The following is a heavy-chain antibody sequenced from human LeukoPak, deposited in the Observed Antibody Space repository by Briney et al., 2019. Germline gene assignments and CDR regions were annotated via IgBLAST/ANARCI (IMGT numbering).Heavy chain of an antibody. CDR2: LSYSGST. Sequence: SETLSLTCTVSGGSISSYYWSWIRQPPGKALECIGCLSYSGSTDYNPSLKSRVTISLDTSKNQFSLKLTSVTAADTAVYYCARGGRRTPYYFDYWGQGILVTVSS. CDR1: GGSISSYY. V-gene: IGHV4-59*01. D-gene: IGHD2-2*01. J-gene: IGHJ4*02. CDR3: ARGGRRTPYYFDY.